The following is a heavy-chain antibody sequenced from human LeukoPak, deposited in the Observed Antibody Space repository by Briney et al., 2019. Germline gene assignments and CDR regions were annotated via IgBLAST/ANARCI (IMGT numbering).Heavy chain of an antibody. D-gene: IGHD4-17*01. CDR2: ISGSGSDI. CDR1: GFTFSTFS. J-gene: IGHJ6*02. CDR3: ARGTVTTYYYYGMDV. V-gene: IGHV3-21*04. Sequence: GGSLRLSCAASGFTFSTFSMNWVRQTPGKGLEWVSAISGSGSDIYYADSVKGRFTISRDNSKNSLYLQMNSLRTEDTALYYCARGTVTTYYYYGMDVWGQGTTVTVSS.